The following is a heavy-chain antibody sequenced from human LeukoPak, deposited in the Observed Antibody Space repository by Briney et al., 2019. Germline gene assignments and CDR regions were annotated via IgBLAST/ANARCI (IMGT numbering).Heavy chain of an antibody. Sequence: GGSLRLSCAASGFTFSEAWMSWVRQAPGKGLEWVGRIKSKTDGGTTDYAAPVKGRFTISRDDSKNTLYLQMNSLKTEDTAVYYCTTQNDVVVVPTASRFDYWGQGTLVTVSS. J-gene: IGHJ4*02. D-gene: IGHD2-2*01. V-gene: IGHV3-15*01. CDR3: TTQNDVVVVPTASRFDY. CDR1: GFTFSEAW. CDR2: IKSKTDGGTT.